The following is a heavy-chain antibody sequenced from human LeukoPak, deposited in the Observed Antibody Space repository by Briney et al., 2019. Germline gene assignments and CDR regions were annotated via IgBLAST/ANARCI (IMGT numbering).Heavy chain of an antibody. D-gene: IGHD2-15*01. CDR2: INWNGGST. CDR3: ARNRPDPKLPSAYYYYYYMDV. V-gene: IGHV3-20*04. Sequence: SPGESLRLSCAASGFTFDDYGMSWVRQAPGKGLEWVSGINWNGGSTGYADSVKGRFTISRDNAKNSLYLQMNSLRAEDTALYYCARNRPDPKLPSAYYYYYYMDVWGKGTTVTVSS. J-gene: IGHJ6*03. CDR1: GFTFDDYG.